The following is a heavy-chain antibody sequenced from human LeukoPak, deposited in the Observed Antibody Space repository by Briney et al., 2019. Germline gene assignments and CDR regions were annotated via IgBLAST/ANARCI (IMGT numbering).Heavy chain of an antibody. CDR1: GFTFSSYD. V-gene: IGHV3-13*01. Sequence: GGSLRLSCAASGFTFSSYDMHWVRQATGKGLEWVSAIGTAGDTYYPGSVKGRFTISRGNAKNSLYLQMNSLRAGDTAVYYCARDFSGDWYFDLWGRGTLVTVSS. CDR2: IGTAGDT. CDR3: ARDFSGDWYFDL. D-gene: IGHD2-15*01. J-gene: IGHJ2*01.